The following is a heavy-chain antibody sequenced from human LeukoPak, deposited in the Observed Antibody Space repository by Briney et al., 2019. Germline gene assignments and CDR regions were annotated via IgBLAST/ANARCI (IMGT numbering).Heavy chain of an antibody. Sequence: SETLSLTCTVSGGSISSSSYYWGWIRQPPGKGLEWSGSIYYSGSTYYNPSLKSRVTISVDTSKNQSPLKLSSVTAADTDVYYCARGRYDFWSGYPTNWFDPWGQGTLVTVSS. CDR2: IYYSGST. D-gene: IGHD3-3*01. J-gene: IGHJ5*02. CDR1: GGSISSSSYY. V-gene: IGHV4-39*01. CDR3: ARGRYDFWSGYPTNWFDP.